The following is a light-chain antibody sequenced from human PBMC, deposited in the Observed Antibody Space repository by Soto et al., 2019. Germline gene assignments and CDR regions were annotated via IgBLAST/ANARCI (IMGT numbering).Light chain of an antibody. CDR3: QSYDYSLTASV. J-gene: IGLJ3*02. V-gene: IGLV1-40*01. Sequence: QSVLTQPPSVSGAPGQRVTIPCTGNSSNLGAGYDVHWYQQLPGTAPKLVIYGNRNRPSGFPERFSGSKSGTSATLAITGLHAEDEGDYYCQSYDYSLTASVFGGGTKLTVL. CDR2: GNR. CDR1: SSNLGAGYD.